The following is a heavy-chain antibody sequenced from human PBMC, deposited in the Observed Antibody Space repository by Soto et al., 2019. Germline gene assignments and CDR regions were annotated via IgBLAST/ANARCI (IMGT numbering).Heavy chain of an antibody. CDR3: ARVGVEDYYDSSGYYSYYYFDY. D-gene: IGHD3-22*01. CDR1: GGSISDDY. Sequence: SSETLSLTCTVSGGSISDDYWSWIRQPPGKGLEWIGHISHSGSTNYNPSLKSRVTISVDRSKNQFSLKLSSVTAADTAVYYCARVGVEDYYDSSGYYSYYYFDYWGQGTLVTAPQ. V-gene: IGHV4-59*12. CDR2: ISHSGST. J-gene: IGHJ4*02.